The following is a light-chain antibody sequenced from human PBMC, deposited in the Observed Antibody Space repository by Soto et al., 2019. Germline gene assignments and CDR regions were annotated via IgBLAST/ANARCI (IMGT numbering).Light chain of an antibody. CDR1: QSISNL. CDR3: QQYNDWPLT. V-gene: IGKV1-5*01. Sequence: DFQMTQSPSTLSASVGDRGTITCRASQSISNLLAWYQQKPGTAPKVMIYHASNLQSGVPSRFSGSGSGTEFNLTINSLQSEDFALYYCQQYNDWPLTFGQGTKVDIK. J-gene: IGKJ1*01. CDR2: HAS.